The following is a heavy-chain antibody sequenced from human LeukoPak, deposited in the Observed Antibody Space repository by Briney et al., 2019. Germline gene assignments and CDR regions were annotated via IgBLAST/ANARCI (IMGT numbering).Heavy chain of an antibody. CDR3: ARTDYDSSVYTYWFDP. Sequence: SVKVSCKCAGCRFSFSVNGMLRAAPGQGLEWMGGIIPIFGTANYAQKFQGRVTITTDESTSTAYMELSRLRSEDTAVYYEARTDYDSSVYTYWFDPWGQGTLVTVSS. CDR1: GCRFSFSV. D-gene: IGHD3-22*01. J-gene: IGHJ5*02. CDR2: IIPIFGTA. V-gene: IGHV1-69*05.